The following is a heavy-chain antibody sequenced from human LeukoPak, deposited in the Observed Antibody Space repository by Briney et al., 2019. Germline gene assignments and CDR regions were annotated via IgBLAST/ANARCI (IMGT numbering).Heavy chain of an antibody. D-gene: IGHD3-16*02. CDR1: GGTFSSCA. V-gene: IGHV1-69*04. CDR2: IIPILGIA. CDR3: AREDAGHYDYVWGSYRYMVDY. Sequence: ASVKVSCKASGGTFSSCAISWVRQAPGQGLEWMGRIIPILGIANYAQKFQGRVTITADKSTSTAYMELSSLRSEDTAVYYCAREDAGHYDYVWGSYRYMVDYWGQGTLVTVSS. J-gene: IGHJ4*02.